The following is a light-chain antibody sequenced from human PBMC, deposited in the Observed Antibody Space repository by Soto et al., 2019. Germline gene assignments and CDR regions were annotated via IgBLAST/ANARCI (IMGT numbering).Light chain of an antibody. CDR2: AAS. V-gene: IGKV1-39*01. J-gene: IGKJ4*01. Sequence: DIPMTQSPSSLSASVGDRVTITCRASQTIGDYLNWYQQKPGKAPKLLIYAASILQSGVPSRFSGSGSGTDFTLTISSLQPEDFATYSCQQSFDAPLTFGGGTRVEIK. CDR1: QTIGDY. CDR3: QQSFDAPLT.